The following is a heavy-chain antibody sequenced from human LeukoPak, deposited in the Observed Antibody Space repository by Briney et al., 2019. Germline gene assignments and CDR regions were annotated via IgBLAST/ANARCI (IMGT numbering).Heavy chain of an antibody. D-gene: IGHD1-1*01. CDR1: GFSISSGYY. CDR3: AREAERRIVN. Sequence: SETLSLSCVVSGFSISSGYYWGWIRQPPGKGLEWIANIHVSGTTFYNSSLNSRVAISIDTSKNQFSLKLSSVTAADTAVYCAREAERRIVNWGRGTLVTVSS. J-gene: IGHJ4*02. V-gene: IGHV4-38-2*02. CDR2: IHVSGTT.